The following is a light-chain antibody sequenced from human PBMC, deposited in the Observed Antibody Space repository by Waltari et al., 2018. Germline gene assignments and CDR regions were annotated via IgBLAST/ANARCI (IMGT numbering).Light chain of an antibody. CDR2: DAS. CDR3: QQRSTWPSLT. V-gene: IGKV3-11*01. Sequence: EIVLTQSPATLSLSPGETATLSCRASQSVSRHLVWYQQKPGQAPRLLIYDASNRAPGIPARFSGSGSGTDFTLTISSLEPEDFAIYYCQQRSTWPSLTFGGGTKVEIK. CDR1: QSVSRH. J-gene: IGKJ4*01.